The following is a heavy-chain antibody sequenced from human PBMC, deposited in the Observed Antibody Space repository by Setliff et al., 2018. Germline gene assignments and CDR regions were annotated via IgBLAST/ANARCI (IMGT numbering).Heavy chain of an antibody. J-gene: IGHJ4*02. D-gene: IGHD1-26*01. CDR3: ARDIGVTIAGATFRGFDT. CDR2: LIPIFNTP. Sequence: ASVKVSCKTSGYMFNSYGLSWVRQAPGQGLEWMGRLIPIFNTPNYAQKFQDRITLSADESTGTAYMELTSLTFGDTAIYYCARDIGVTIAGATFRGFDTWGQGTQVTVSS. V-gene: IGHV1-69*13. CDR1: GYMFNSYG.